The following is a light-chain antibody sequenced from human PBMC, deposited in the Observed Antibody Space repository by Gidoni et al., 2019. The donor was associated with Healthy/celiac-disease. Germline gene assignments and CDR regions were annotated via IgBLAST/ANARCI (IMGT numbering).Light chain of an antibody. V-gene: IGKV3-20*01. CDR2: GAS. CDR3: QQYGSSSGA. Sequence: ESVLTQSPGTLSLSPGERATLSCRASQAVSNSYLAWYVQKPGQAPRLLIYGASNRATGTPDRFSGSGSGTDFTFTISRLEPEDLATYYCQQYGSSSGAFGQGTKVEIK. CDR1: QAVSNSY. J-gene: IGKJ1*01.